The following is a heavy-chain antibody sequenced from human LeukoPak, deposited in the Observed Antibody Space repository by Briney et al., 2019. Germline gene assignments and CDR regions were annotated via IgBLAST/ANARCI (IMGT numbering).Heavy chain of an antibody. D-gene: IGHD6-19*01. CDR2: ISYDGSNK. CDR3: ARKGDWAVAGKGVVDY. Sequence: GGSLRLSCAASGFTFSSYAMHWVRQAPGKGLEWVAVISYDGSNKYYADSVKGRFTISRDNSKNTLYLQMNSLRAEDTAVYYCARKGDWAVAGKGVVDYWGQGTLVTVSS. J-gene: IGHJ4*02. CDR1: GFTFSSYA. V-gene: IGHV3-30-3*01.